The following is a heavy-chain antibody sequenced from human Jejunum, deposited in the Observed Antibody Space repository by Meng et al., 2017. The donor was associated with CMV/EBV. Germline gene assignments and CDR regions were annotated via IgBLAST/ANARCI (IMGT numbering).Heavy chain of an antibody. D-gene: IGHD1-26*01. Sequence: SGFSVSTDYMSWVRQAPGKGLEWVSSIYIGSSTDYADSVKGRFTISRDNPKNTLILQMNNLRAEDTALYYCARFSIVGRTNASDLWGHGTMVTVSS. CDR1: GFSVSTDY. CDR3: ARFSIVGRTNASDL. J-gene: IGHJ3*01. CDR2: IYIGSST. V-gene: IGHV3-53*01.